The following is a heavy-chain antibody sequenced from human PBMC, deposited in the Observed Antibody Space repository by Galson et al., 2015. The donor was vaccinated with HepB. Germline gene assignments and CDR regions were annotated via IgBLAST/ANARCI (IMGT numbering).Heavy chain of an antibody. CDR2: ISAYNGNT. Sequence: SVKVSCKASGYTFTSYGISWVRQAPGQGLEWMGWISAYNGNTNYAQKLQGRVTMTTDTSTSTAYMELRSLRSDDTAVYYCARDRPYYDFWSGPYDYYYMDVWGKGTTVTVSS. D-gene: IGHD3-3*01. CDR3: ARDRPYYDFWSGPYDYYYMDV. J-gene: IGHJ6*03. CDR1: GYTFTSYG. V-gene: IGHV1-18*01.